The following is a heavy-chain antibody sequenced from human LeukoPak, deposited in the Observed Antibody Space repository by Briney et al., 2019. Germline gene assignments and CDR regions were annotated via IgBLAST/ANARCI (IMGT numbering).Heavy chain of an antibody. Sequence: GGSLRLSCAASGFTFSSYEMNWVRQAPGKGLEWVSYISSSGRTIYYADSVKGRFTISRDNAKNSLYLQMNSLRAEDTAVYYCARDGAPVSAWDYWGQGTLVTVSS. CDR1: GFTFSSYE. CDR2: ISSSGRTI. D-gene: IGHD4/OR15-4a*01. J-gene: IGHJ4*02. CDR3: ARDGAPVSAWDY. V-gene: IGHV3-48*03.